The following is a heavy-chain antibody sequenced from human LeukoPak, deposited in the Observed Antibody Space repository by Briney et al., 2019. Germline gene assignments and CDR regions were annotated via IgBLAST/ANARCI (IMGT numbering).Heavy chain of an antibody. J-gene: IGHJ4*02. V-gene: IGHV3-7*01. CDR3: ARDSSGYQ. D-gene: IGHD3-22*01. CDR1: GFTFSTYW. Sequence: PGGSLSLSCAASGFTFSTYWMSWVHQAPGKGLEWVANIKEDGSEKYYGDSVKGRFTISRDNAKNSLYLQMNSLRAEDTAVYYCARDSSGYQWGQGTLVTVSS. CDR2: IKEDGSEK.